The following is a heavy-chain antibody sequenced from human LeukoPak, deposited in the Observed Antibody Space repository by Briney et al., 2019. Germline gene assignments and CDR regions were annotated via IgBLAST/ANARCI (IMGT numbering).Heavy chain of an antibody. D-gene: IGHD2-15*01. V-gene: IGHV4-38-2*02. CDR2: IYHSGTT. CDR1: GYSISSGYY. J-gene: IGHJ5*02. CDR3: ARGRGYCSGGSCYNVPWFDP. Sequence: SETLSLTCTVSGYSISSGYYWGWIRQPPGKGLEWIGSIYHSGTTYNPSLKSRVTISVDTSKNQFSLKLSSVTAADTAVYYCARGRGYCSGGSCYNVPWFDPWGQGTLVTVSS.